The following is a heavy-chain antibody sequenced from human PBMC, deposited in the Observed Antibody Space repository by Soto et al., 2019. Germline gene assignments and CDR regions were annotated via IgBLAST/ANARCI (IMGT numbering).Heavy chain of an antibody. V-gene: IGHV3-21*03. CDR3: ARDLRGYYDSSGYYFDY. CDR2: ISSSSSYI. J-gene: IGHJ4*02. Sequence: EVQLVESGGGLVKRGGSLRLSCAASGLTFSSYSMNWVRHAPGQGLEWVSSISSSSSYIYYADSVKGRFTSSRDKVKNSLYLQMTSLRVEDTVVYFCARDLRGYYDSSGYYFDYWCQGTLVTVSS. CDR1: GLTFSSYS. D-gene: IGHD3-22*01.